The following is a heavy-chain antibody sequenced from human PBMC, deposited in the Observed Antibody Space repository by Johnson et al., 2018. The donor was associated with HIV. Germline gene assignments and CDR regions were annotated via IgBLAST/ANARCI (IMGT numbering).Heavy chain of an antibody. CDR2: ISYDGSNK. D-gene: IGHD6-13*01. CDR1: GFTFSSFA. J-gene: IGHJ3*02. V-gene: IGHV3-30-3*01. CDR3: ARGGGSSWSDAFDI. Sequence: QVQLVESGGGVVQPGTSLRLSCAASGFTFSSFAMHCVRQAPGNGLEWMAFISYDGSNKYFTDSVRGRFTISRDNAKNSLYLQMNSLRAEDTAVYYCARGGGSSWSDAFDIWGQGTMVTVSS.